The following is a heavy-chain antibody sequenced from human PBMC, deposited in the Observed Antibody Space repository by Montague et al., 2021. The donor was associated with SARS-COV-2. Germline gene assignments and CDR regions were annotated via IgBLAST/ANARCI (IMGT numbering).Heavy chain of an antibody. V-gene: IGHV3-30*04. Sequence: SLRLSCAASGFTFSSYAMHWVRQAPGKGLEWVAVISYDGSNKYYADSVKGRFTISRDNSKNTLYLQMNSLRAEDTAVYYCANQLVGCYGMDVWGQGTTVTVSS. CDR1: GFTFSSYA. D-gene: IGHD2-21*01. CDR2: ISYDGSNK. CDR3: ANQLVGCYGMDV. J-gene: IGHJ6*02.